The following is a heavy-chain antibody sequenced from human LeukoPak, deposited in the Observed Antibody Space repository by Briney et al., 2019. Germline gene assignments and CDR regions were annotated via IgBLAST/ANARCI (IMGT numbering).Heavy chain of an antibody. CDR1: GFTVSSKY. CDR2: ISGSGGST. V-gene: IGHV3-23*01. CDR3: AKEGPSSGYYLDY. D-gene: IGHD3-22*01. Sequence: GGSLRLSCAASGFTVSSKYMTWVRQAPGKGLEWVSAISGSGGSTYYADSVKGRFTISRDNSKNTLYLQMNSLRAEDTAVYYCAKEGPSSGYYLDYWGQGTLVTVSS. J-gene: IGHJ4*02.